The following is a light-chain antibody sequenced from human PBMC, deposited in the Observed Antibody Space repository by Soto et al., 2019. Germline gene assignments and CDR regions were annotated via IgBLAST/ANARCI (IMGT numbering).Light chain of an antibody. CDR2: EGS. J-gene: IGLJ1*01. CDR3: FSYAGSSTYV. V-gene: IGLV2-23*01. Sequence: QSVLTQPASVSGSPGQSITISCTGTSSVVGSYNLASWYQQHPGKAPKLMIYEGSKRPSGVSNRFSGSKSGNTASLTISGLQAEDEADYYCFSYAGSSTYVFGTGTKVTVL. CDR1: SSVVGSYNL.